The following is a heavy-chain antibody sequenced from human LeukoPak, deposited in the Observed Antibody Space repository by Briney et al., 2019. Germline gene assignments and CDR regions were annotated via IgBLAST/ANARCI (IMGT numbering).Heavy chain of an antibody. D-gene: IGHD3-3*01. CDR1: GGSISSYY. CDR3: ARANYDFWSGKNWFDP. Sequence: SETLSLTCTVSGGSISSYYWSWIRRPPGKGLEWIGYIYYSGSTNYNPSLKSRVTISVDTSKNQFSLKLSSVTAADTAVYYCARANYDFWSGKNWFDPWGQGTLVTVSS. V-gene: IGHV4-59*01. CDR2: IYYSGST. J-gene: IGHJ5*02.